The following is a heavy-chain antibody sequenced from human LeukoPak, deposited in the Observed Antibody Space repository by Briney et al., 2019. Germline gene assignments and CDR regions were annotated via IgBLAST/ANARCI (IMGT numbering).Heavy chain of an antibody. Sequence: NPGGSLRLSCAASGFTFSSYSMNWVRQAPGKGLEWVSSISSSSSYIYYADSVKGRFTISRDNAKNSLYLQMNSLRAEDTAVYYCAREISPYCTNGVCPTDYWGQGTLVTVSS. V-gene: IGHV3-21*01. CDR1: GFTFSSYS. D-gene: IGHD2-8*01. CDR2: ISSSSSYI. J-gene: IGHJ4*02. CDR3: AREISPYCTNGVCPTDY.